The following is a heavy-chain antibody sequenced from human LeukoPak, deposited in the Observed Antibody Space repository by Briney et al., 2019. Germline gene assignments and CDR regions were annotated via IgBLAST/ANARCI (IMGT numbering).Heavy chain of an antibody. V-gene: IGHV4-38-2*02. CDR1: GYSISSGYY. Sequence: SSETLSLTCTVSGYSISSGYYWGWIRQPPGKGREWIGSIYHSGSTYYNPSLKSRVTISVDTSKNQFSLKLSSVTAADTAVYYCARRIGGSGSRYYFDYWGQGTLVTVSS. CDR3: ARRIGGSGSRYYFDY. CDR2: IYHSGST. J-gene: IGHJ4*02. D-gene: IGHD3-10*01.